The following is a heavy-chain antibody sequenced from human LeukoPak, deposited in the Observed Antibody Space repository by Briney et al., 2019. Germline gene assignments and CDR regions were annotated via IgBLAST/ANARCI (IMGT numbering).Heavy chain of an antibody. CDR1: GFTFSSYG. CDR3: AKRGRAKLGRIDY. V-gene: IGHV3-30*02. J-gene: IGHJ4*02. D-gene: IGHD6-6*01. Sequence: GGSLRLSCAASGFTFSSYGMHWVRQAPGKGLEWVAFIRYDGSNKYYADSVKGRFTISRDNSKNTLYLQMNSLRAEDTAVYYCAKRGRAKLGRIDYWGQGTLVTVSS. CDR2: IRYDGSNK.